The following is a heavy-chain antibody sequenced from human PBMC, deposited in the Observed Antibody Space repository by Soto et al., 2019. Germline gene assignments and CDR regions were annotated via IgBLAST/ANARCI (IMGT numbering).Heavy chain of an antibody. Sequence: QVQLQESGPGLVKPSQTLSLTCTVSGDSISRNGYFWTWIRQHPGKGLEWIGYIYYSGSSYYNPSLKSRVSISVDTSKTHFSLTLTAVTAADTAVYYCARGTMLRGTGYYYAMDVWGQGTTVTVSS. CDR3: ARGTMLRGTGYYYAMDV. CDR1: GDSISRNGYF. V-gene: IGHV4-31*03. CDR2: IYYSGSS. J-gene: IGHJ6*02. D-gene: IGHD3-10*01.